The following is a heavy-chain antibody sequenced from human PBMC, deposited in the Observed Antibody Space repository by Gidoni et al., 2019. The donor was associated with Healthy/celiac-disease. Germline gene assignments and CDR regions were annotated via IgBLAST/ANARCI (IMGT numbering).Heavy chain of an antibody. CDR3: AKELGIAAAGIDY. J-gene: IGHJ4*02. Sequence: QVQLVDSGGGLVQPGRSLRLSCAAPGFTFSSYAMHWVRQAPGKGLEWVAVITYDGSNKYYEDSVKGRFTISRDNSKNGLYLQMNSLRAEDTAVYYCAKELGIAAAGIDYWGQGTLVTVSS. CDR1: GFTFSSYA. CDR2: ITYDGSNK. D-gene: IGHD6-13*01. V-gene: IGHV3-30*04.